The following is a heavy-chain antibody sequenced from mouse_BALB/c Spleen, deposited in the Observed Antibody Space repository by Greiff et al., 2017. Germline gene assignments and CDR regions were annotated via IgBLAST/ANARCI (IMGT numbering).Heavy chain of an antibody. J-gene: IGHJ3*01. CDR1: GFTFSDYY. Sequence: EVQGVESGGGLVKPGGSLKLSCAASGFTFSDYYMYWVRQTPEKRLEWVATISDGGSYTYYPDSVKGRFTISRDNAKNNLYLQMSSLKSEDTAMYYCAREGGYGNYGAWFAYWGQGTLVTVSA. CDR3: AREGGYGNYGAWFAY. CDR2: ISDGGSYT. D-gene: IGHD2-10*02. V-gene: IGHV5-4*02.